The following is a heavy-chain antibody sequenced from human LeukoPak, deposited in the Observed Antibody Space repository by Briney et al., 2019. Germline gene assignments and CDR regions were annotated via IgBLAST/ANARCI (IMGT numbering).Heavy chain of an antibody. CDR2: IYYSGST. J-gene: IGHJ6*03. V-gene: IGHV4-59*01. Sequence: KPSETLSLTCTVSGGSISSYYWSWIRQPPGKGLEWIGYIYYSGSTNYNPSLKSRVTISVDTSKNQFSLKLSSVTAADTAVYYCARGSGYDSEGYYYYYYMDVWGKGTTVTISS. D-gene: IGHD5-12*01. CDR3: ARGSGYDSEGYYYYYYMDV. CDR1: GGSISSYY.